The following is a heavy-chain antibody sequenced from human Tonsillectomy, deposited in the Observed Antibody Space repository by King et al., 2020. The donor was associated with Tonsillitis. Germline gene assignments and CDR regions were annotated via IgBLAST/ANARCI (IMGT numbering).Heavy chain of an antibody. CDR2: INQSGRT. CDR1: GGSFSENY. D-gene: IGHD6-13*01. Sequence: VQLPQWGAGLLKPSETLSLTCAVYGGSFSENYWSWIRQPPGKGLEWIGEINQSGRTNNNPSLKSRVTISLDTSKNQFSLKLSYVTAADTAVYYCARREYSSRAFDSWGQGTLVTVSS. J-gene: IGHJ4*02. CDR3: ARREYSSRAFDS. V-gene: IGHV4-34*01.